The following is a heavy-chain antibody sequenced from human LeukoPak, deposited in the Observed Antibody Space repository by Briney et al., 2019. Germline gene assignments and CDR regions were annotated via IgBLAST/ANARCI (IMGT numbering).Heavy chain of an antibody. CDR1: GYTFTGYY. CDR3: ARDVKKSSSSEINWFDP. CDR2: INPNSGGT. J-gene: IGHJ5*02. Sequence: GASVKVSCKASGYTFTGYYMHWVRQAPGQGLEWMGWINPNSGGTNYAQKFQGRVTMTRDTSISTAYMELSRLRSDDTAVDYCARDVKKSSSSEINWFDPWGQGTLVTVSS. V-gene: IGHV1-2*02. D-gene: IGHD6-13*01.